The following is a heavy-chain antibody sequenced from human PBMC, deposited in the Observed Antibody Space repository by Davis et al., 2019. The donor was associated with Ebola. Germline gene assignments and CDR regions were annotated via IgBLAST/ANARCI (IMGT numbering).Heavy chain of an antibody. J-gene: IGHJ6*02. Sequence: HSQTLSLTCAISGDSVSGWNWIRQSPSRGLEWLGRTYYNSKWYSDYALSVQGRITINPDPSKNQFSLQLHSVTPEDTALYYCARGWLRGGMDVWGEGTTVTV. V-gene: IGHV6-1*01. CDR2: TYYNSKWYS. CDR3: ARGWLRGGMDV. CDR1: GDSVSG. D-gene: IGHD5-18*01.